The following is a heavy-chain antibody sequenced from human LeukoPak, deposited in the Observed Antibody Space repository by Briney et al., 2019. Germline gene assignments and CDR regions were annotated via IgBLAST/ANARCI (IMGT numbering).Heavy chain of an antibody. D-gene: IGHD1-26*01. J-gene: IGHJ4*02. CDR1: GFTFSSYS. Sequence: GGSLRLSCAASGFTFSSYSMNWVRQAPGKGLGWVSSISSSSYIYYADSVKGRFTTSRDNAKNSLYLQMNSLRAEDTAVYYCARVMESGSYYELDYWGQGTLVTVSS. CDR3: ARVMESGSYYELDY. V-gene: IGHV3-21*01. CDR2: ISSSSYI.